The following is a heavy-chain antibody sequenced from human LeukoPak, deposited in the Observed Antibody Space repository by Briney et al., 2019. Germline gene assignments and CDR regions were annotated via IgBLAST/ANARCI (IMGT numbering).Heavy chain of an antibody. CDR3: TKDPGYGLGIDFGDF. D-gene: IGHD3-10*01. Sequence: GGSLRLSCAASGFTISNNYMSWVRQAPGRGPEWVSVIHNGGTTHYADSVKGRFTISRDNSNNTLFLQMDSLRADATDVYHCTKDPGYGLGIDFGDFWGQGVPVTVSS. CDR1: GFTISNNY. CDR2: IHNGGTT. V-gene: IGHV3-66*01. J-gene: IGHJ4*02.